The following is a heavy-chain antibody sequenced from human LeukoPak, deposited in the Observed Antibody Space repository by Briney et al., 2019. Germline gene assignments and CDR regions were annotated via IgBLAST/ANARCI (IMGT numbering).Heavy chain of an antibody. CDR3: AREAVHYGSGSHDY. D-gene: IGHD3-10*01. CDR2: MHSSGST. Sequence: TSETLSLTCTVSGGSISSYYWSWIRQPAGKGLEWIGRMHSSGSTNYNPSTKSRVTMSLDTSKNQFSLKVDSVTAADTAMYYCAREAVHYGSGSHDYWGQGTLVAVSS. V-gene: IGHV4-4*07. J-gene: IGHJ4*02. CDR1: GGSISSYY.